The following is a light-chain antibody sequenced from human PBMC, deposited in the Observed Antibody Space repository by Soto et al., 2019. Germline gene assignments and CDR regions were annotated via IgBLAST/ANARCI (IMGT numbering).Light chain of an antibody. J-gene: IGLJ3*02. Sequence: QSALTQPASVSGSPGQSTTISCTGTSSDVGDYNYVSWYQQHPGKAPKLIIYEVSYRPSGVSSRFSGSKSGNTASLTISGLQAEDEADYYCSYTTSSTRVFGGGTQLTVL. CDR1: SSDVGDYNY. CDR2: EVS. CDR3: CSYTTSSTRV. V-gene: IGLV2-14*01.